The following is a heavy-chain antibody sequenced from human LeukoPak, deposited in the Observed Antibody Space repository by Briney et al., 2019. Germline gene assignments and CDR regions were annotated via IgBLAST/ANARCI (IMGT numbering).Heavy chain of an antibody. Sequence: ASVKVSCKASGYPFTGYYMHWVRQAPGQGLEWMGIINPRGGSTSYTQKFQGRVTMTRDTSTSTVYMELSSLRSEDTAVYYCARVKSYYYDTSDKDAFDIWGQGTMVTVSS. D-gene: IGHD3-22*01. CDR3: ARVKSYYYDTSDKDAFDI. V-gene: IGHV1-46*01. J-gene: IGHJ3*02. CDR2: INPRGGST. CDR1: GYPFTGYY.